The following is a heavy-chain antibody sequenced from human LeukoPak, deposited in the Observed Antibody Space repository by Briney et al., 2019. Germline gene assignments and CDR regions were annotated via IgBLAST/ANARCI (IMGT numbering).Heavy chain of an antibody. CDR2: ISWNNGSI. Sequence: GGSLRLSCAASGFTFDDYAMPWVRQAPGKGLEWVSGISWNNGSIGYADSVKGRFTISRDNAKNSLYLQMNSLRAEDTALYYCAKDMGPYSSGWGLYYFDYWGQGTLVTVSS. CDR1: GFTFDDYA. V-gene: IGHV3-9*01. J-gene: IGHJ4*02. CDR3: AKDMGPYSSGWGLYYFDY. D-gene: IGHD6-19*01.